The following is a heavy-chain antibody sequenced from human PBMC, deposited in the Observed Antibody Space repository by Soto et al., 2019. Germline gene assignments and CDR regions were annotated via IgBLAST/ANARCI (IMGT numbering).Heavy chain of an antibody. CDR3: ARDQNGSGSYYPDWFDP. CDR2: IYYSGST. Sequence: QVQLQESGPGLVKPSQPLSLTCTVSGGSISSGGYYWSWIRQHPGKGLEWIGYIYYSGSTYYNPSLKSRVTISVDTSKNQFSLKLSSVTAADTAVYYCARDQNGSGSYYPDWFDPWGQGTLVTVSS. J-gene: IGHJ5*02. CDR1: GGSISSGGYY. V-gene: IGHV4-31*03. D-gene: IGHD3-10*01.